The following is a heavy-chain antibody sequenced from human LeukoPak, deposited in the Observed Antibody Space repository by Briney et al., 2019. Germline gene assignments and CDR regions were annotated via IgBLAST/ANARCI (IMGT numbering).Heavy chain of an antibody. Sequence: ASVKVSCKASGYTFTGYHMHWVRQAPGQGLEWMGWIDPKSGGTKYVEKFQGRVTMTKDTSISTAYMELSRLRSDDTAVYYCARDVVTSYCNDVRCSDYWGQGTLVTVSS. D-gene: IGHD2-8*01. CDR3: ARDVVTSYCNDVRCSDY. CDR1: GYTFTGYH. V-gene: IGHV1-2*02. CDR2: IDPKSGGT. J-gene: IGHJ4*02.